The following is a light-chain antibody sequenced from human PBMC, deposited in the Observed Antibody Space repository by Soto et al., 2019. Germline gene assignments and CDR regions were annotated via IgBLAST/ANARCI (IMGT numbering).Light chain of an antibody. Sequence: QSVLTQPPSVSGTPGQRVSISCTGTRSNIGAGYDVHWYLQVPGTAPKLLINGNDNRPSGVPDRYSVSRSGTSAFLAITGLQAGDEAVYYCHCYDNSVGANVLFGGGTQLTVL. J-gene: IGLJ2*01. CDR2: GND. CDR3: HCYDNSVGANVL. CDR1: RSNIGAGYD. V-gene: IGLV1-40*01.